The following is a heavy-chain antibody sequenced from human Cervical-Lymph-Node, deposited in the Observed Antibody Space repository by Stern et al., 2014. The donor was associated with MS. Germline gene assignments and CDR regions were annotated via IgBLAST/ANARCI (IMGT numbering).Heavy chain of an antibody. Sequence: QVQLQESGPGLVKPSQTLSLTCTVSGVSISSGGYYWSWIRQHPGKGLEWIGYIYNSGSTSYHPSLNSRVTMSIDTTKNQFSLKLSSVTAADTAVYHCASGGPNYDSSGYYYFDFWGQGTLVTVSS. V-gene: IGHV4-31*03. CDR3: ASGGPNYDSSGYYYFDF. J-gene: IGHJ4*02. CDR2: IYNSGST. CDR1: GVSISSGGYY. D-gene: IGHD3-22*01.